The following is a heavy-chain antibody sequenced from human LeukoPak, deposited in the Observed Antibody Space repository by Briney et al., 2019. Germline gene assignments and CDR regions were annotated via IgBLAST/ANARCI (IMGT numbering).Heavy chain of an antibody. CDR2: INWNGGST. CDR1: GFTFDDYG. D-gene: IGHD2-2*01. Sequence: PGGSLRLSCAASGFTFDDYGMSWVRQAPGKGLEWVSGINWNGGSTGYADSAKGRFTISRDNAKNSLYLQMNSLRAEDTALYYCARLRDIVVVPAATDYCGQGTLVTVSS. V-gene: IGHV3-20*04. CDR3: ARLRDIVVVPAATDY. J-gene: IGHJ4*02.